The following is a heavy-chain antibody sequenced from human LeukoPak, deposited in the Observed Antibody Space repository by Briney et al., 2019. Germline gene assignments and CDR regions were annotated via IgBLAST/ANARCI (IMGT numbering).Heavy chain of an antibody. V-gene: IGHV3-23*01. D-gene: IGHD3-22*01. CDR2: ISGSGGST. J-gene: IGHJ4*02. Sequence: GGTLRLSCAASGFTFSSYGMSWVRQAPGKGLEWVSAISGSGGSTYYADSVKGRFTISRDNSKNTLYLQMNSLRAEDTAVYYCAKDLGPDDSSGYYYRALDYWGQGTLVTVSS. CDR1: GFTFSSYG. CDR3: AKDLGPDDSSGYYYRALDY.